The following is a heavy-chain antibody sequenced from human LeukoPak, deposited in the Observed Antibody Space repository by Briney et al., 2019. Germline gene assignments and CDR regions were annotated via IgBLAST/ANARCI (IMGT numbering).Heavy chain of an antibody. Sequence: GGSLRLSCAASGFTFVSYWMHWVRQAPGKGLVWVSRINGYGSSTDFADSVKGRFTISRDNAKNTLYLQINSLRAEDTAVYYCARDAPGNTALDYWGQGTLVTVSS. CDR2: INGYGSST. J-gene: IGHJ4*02. CDR1: GFTFVSYW. CDR3: ARDAPGNTALDY. D-gene: IGHD5-18*01. V-gene: IGHV3-74*01.